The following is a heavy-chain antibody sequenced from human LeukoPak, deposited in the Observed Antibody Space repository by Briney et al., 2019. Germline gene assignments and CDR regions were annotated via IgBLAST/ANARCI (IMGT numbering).Heavy chain of an antibody. D-gene: IGHD2-21*01. CDR1: GFTFNSYA. CDR3: AKGRGPRTYCEDS. Sequence: GGSLRLSCAASGFTFNSYAMSWVRQAPGKGLEWVSGISGSGSTTDYADSVKGRFTIFRDNSKKTLHLQLNSLRVEDAALYYCAKGRGPRTYCEDSWGQGVLVTVSS. J-gene: IGHJ4*02. CDR2: ISGSGSTT. V-gene: IGHV3-23*01.